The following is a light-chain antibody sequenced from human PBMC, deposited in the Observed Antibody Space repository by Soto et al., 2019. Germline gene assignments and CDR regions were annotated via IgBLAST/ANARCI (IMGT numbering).Light chain of an antibody. CDR1: QGVSSY. J-gene: IGKJ3*01. V-gene: IGKV3-11*01. CDR2: DAS. CDR3: QQDNNLRLT. Sequence: EIVLTQSPATLSLSEGERTTISCRASQGVSSYLAWYQQTPGKAPMLLIYDASNMDTGIPARFSGSGSGTDFTFTISSLQPEDFAVYYCQQDNNLRLTFGRGTKVDIK.